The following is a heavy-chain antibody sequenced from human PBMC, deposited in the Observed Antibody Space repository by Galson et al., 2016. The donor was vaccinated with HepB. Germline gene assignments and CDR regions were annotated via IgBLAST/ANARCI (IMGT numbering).Heavy chain of an antibody. J-gene: IGHJ4*01. CDR1: VFTFNKYG. CDR3: AKRHEYCPPVGCSVDY. CDR2: DSVHGGRK. D-gene: IGHD2/OR15-2a*01. Sequence: SPRLSCAASVFTFNKYGMHWVRQAPGKGLEWVAADSVHGGRKWYADSVKGRFTISRDNPNNMLFLQMDSLRPDDTAVYYCAKRHEYCPPVGCSVDYWGHGTLVSVSS. V-gene: IGHV3-30*18.